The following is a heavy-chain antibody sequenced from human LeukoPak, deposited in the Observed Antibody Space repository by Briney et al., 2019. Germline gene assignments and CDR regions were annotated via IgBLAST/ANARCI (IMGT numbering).Heavy chain of an antibody. D-gene: IGHD3-9*01. CDR2: IRYDGTNK. J-gene: IGHJ4*02. CDR1: GFIFSNYG. V-gene: IGHV3-30*02. Sequence: QSGGSLRLSCAASGFIFSNYGMHWVRQAPGKGLEWVAFIRYDGTNKNYVDSVKGRLTISRDNSKNTLYLQMNSLRAEDTAVYYCAKGTIYDTLTGYLFDYWGQGTLVTVSS. CDR3: AKGTIYDTLTGYLFDY.